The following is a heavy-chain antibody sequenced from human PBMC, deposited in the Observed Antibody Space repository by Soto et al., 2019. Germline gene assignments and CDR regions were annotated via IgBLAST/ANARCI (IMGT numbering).Heavy chain of an antibody. V-gene: IGHV3-74*01. CDR3: ARGPRGMYGNDY. D-gene: IGHD3-10*02. Sequence: GGSLRLSCAASGFTFSNDWMHWVRQAAGKGLVWVSRINMDGSSTNYADSVKGRFTISRDNAKNTVYLQMNSLRAEDTAVYYCARGPRGMYGNDYWGQGALVTVSS. CDR1: GFTFSNDW. J-gene: IGHJ4*02. CDR2: INMDGSST.